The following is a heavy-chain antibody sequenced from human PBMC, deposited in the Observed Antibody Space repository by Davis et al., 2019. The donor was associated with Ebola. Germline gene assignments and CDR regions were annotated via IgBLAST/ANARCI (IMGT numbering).Heavy chain of an antibody. Sequence: AASVKVSCKASGYTFTSYGISWVRQAPGQGLEWMGWISAYNGNTNYAQKLQGRVTMTTDTSTGTAYMELRRLRAEDTAVYYCAKGITTVTGLVDYWGQGTLVTVSS. V-gene: IGHV1-18*01. CDR1: GYTFTSYG. CDR2: ISAYNGNT. CDR3: AKGITTVTGLVDY. J-gene: IGHJ4*02. D-gene: IGHD4-11*01.